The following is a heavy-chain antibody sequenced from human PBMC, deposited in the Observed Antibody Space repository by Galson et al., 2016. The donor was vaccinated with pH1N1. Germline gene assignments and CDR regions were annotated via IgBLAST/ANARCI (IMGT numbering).Heavy chain of an antibody. CDR2: IYWDDDK. V-gene: IGHV2-5*02. J-gene: IGHJ4*02. Sequence: PALVKPTQTLTLTCTFSGFSLSTSGVGVGWIRQPPGKALEWLALIYWDDDKRYSPSLKSRLTITKDTSKNQVVLTMTNMDPVDTATYYCAHTIERELGADFDYWGQGTLVTVSS. CDR1: GFSLSTSGVG. CDR3: AHTIERELGADFDY. D-gene: IGHD1-26*01.